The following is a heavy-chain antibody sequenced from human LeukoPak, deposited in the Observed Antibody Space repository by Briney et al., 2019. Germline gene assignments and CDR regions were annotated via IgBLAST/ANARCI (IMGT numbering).Heavy chain of an antibody. D-gene: IGHD2-2*01. CDR2: ITSNGGST. CDR3: VKGRCSGSSCYGGDY. V-gene: IGHV3-64D*06. Sequence: GGSLRLSCSASGFTFSGYAMNWVRQAPGKGLEYVSAITSNGGSTYYADSVKGRFTISRDNSKNTLYLQMSSLRAEDTAVYYCVKGRCSGSSCYGGDYWGQGTLVTVSS. J-gene: IGHJ4*02. CDR1: GFTFSGYA.